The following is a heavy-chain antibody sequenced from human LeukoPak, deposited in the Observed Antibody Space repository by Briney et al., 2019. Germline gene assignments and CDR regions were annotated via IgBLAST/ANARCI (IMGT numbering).Heavy chain of an antibody. CDR1: GFTFSSYT. Sequence: GGSLRLSCVASGFTFSSYTMNWVRQAPGKGLEWVSSISSASSVIYYADSVKGRFTISRDNAKNSLYLQVNSLSAEDTAVYYCARDRYCSSTSCFIDYWGQGTQVIVSS. CDR3: ARDRYCSSTSCFIDY. J-gene: IGHJ4*02. CDR2: ISSASSVI. V-gene: IGHV3-21*01. D-gene: IGHD2-2*01.